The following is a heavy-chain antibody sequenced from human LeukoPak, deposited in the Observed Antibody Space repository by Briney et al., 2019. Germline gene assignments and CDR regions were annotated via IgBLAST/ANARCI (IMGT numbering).Heavy chain of an antibody. CDR2: IYSGSST. J-gene: IGHJ4*02. Sequence: GGSLRLSCAASGFTVRSNYMSWVRQAPGKGLEWVSLIYSGSSTYYADSVRGRFTISRDNSKNTLYLQMNSLRAEDTAVYSCAKGYYGSGSYGWFDYWGQGTLVTVSS. CDR1: GFTVRSNY. CDR3: AKGYYGSGSYGWFDY. V-gene: IGHV3-53*01. D-gene: IGHD3-10*01.